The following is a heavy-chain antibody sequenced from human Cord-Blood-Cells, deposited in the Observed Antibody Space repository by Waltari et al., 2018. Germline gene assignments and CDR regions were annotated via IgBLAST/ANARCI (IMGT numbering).Heavy chain of an antibody. V-gene: IGHV4-39*01. D-gene: IGHD3-3*01. CDR2: IYYRGST. CDR1: GGSISSSSYY. Sequence: QLQLQESGPGLVKPSETLSLTCTVSGGSISSSSYYWGWIRQPPGKGLEWIGSIYYRGSTYYNPSLKIRVTISVDTSKNQFSLKLSSVTAADTAVYYCASPYYDFWSGYYQEAFDIWGQGTMVTVSS. CDR3: ASPYYDFWSGYYQEAFDI. J-gene: IGHJ3*02.